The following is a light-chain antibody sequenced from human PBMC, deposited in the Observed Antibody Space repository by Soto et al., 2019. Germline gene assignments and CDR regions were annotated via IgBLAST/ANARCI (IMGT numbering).Light chain of an antibody. Sequence: DIPMTQSPSSLSASVGDGVTITCRASQSITTYLNWYQQKPGTAPRLLICAASTLYSGVPSRFSGSGSGTDFTLTISSLHPDDFGTYYCQQTFTTPWTFGQGTKVEV. CDR1: QSITTY. J-gene: IGKJ1*01. CDR2: AAS. CDR3: QQTFTTPWT. V-gene: IGKV1-39*01.